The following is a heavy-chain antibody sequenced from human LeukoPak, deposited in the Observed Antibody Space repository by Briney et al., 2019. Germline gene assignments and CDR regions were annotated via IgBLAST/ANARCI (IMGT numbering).Heavy chain of an antibody. V-gene: IGHV1-18*01. J-gene: IGHJ6*03. CDR2: ISAYNGNT. CDR3: ARVSYSSSSSYYYYYYMDV. CDR1: GYTFTSYG. D-gene: IGHD6-6*01. Sequence: SVKVSCKASGYTFTSYGISWVRQAPGQGLEWMGWISAYNGNTNYAQKLQGRVTMTTDTSTSTAYMELRSLRSDDTAVYYCARVSYSSSSSYYYYYYMDVWGKGTTVTVSS.